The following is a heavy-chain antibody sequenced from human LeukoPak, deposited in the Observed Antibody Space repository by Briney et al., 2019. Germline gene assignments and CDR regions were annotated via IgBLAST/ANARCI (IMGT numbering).Heavy chain of an antibody. CDR1: GYTLTESS. V-gene: IGHV1-24*01. CDR3: ATSKAKYYYDSSGSLDDY. J-gene: IGHJ4*02. D-gene: IGHD3-22*01. CDR2: FDPEDGET. Sequence: ASVKVSCKVSGYTLTESSMHWVRQAPGKGLEWMGGFDPEDGETIYAQKFQGRVTMTEDTSTDTAYMELSSLRSEDTAVYYCATSKAKYYYDSSGSLDDYWGQGTLVTVSS.